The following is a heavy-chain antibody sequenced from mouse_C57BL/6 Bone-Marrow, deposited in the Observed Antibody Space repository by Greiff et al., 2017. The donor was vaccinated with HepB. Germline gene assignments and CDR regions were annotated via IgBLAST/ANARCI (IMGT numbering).Heavy chain of an antibody. Sequence: QVQLQQPGAELVKPGASVKLSCKASGYTFTSYWMHWVKQRPGQGLEWIGMIHPNSGSTNYNEKFKSKATLTVDKSSSTAYMQLSSLTSEDSAVYYCARGGSYYYGSSYNYFDYWGQGTTLTVSS. D-gene: IGHD1-1*01. CDR1: GYTFTSYW. J-gene: IGHJ2*01. CDR2: IHPNSGST. CDR3: ARGGSYYYGSSYNYFDY. V-gene: IGHV1-64*01.